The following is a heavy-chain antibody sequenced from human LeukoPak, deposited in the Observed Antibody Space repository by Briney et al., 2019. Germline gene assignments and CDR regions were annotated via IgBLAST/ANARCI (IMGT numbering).Heavy chain of an antibody. J-gene: IGHJ4*02. Sequence: SETLSLTCSVSGGSISRSSYYWGWIRQAPGKGLEWIGSIYYSGTTYYNPSLKSRVTISVDTPNNQFSLKLSSVTAADTAVYYCVYSSRWSRDYFDYWGQGTLVTVSS. CDR2: IYYSGTT. V-gene: IGHV4-39*07. CDR1: GGSISRSSYY. D-gene: IGHD6-13*01. CDR3: VYSSRWSRDYFDY.